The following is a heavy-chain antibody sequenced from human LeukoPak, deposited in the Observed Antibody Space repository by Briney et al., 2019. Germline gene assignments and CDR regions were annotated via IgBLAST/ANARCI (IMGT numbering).Heavy chain of an antibody. CDR2: ISGSGGST. CDR1: GFTFSSYA. CDR3: AKDGEYYYDSSGYYTL. Sequence: GGSLRLSCAASGFTFSSYAMSWVRQAPGKGLEWVSAISGSGGSTYYADSVKGRFTISRDNSKNTLYLQMNSLRAEDTAVYYCAKDGEYYYDSSGYYTLWGQGTLVTVSS. V-gene: IGHV3-23*01. D-gene: IGHD3-22*01. J-gene: IGHJ4*02.